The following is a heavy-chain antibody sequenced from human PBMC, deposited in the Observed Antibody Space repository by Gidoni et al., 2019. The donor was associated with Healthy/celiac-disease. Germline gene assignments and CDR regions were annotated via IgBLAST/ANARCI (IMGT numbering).Heavy chain of an antibody. V-gene: IGHV4-30-4*01. J-gene: IGHJ4*02. D-gene: IGHD3-22*01. CDR3: ARDKFYYDSSGYYFDY. CDR1: GGSISSGDYY. Sequence: QVQLQESGPGLVKPSQTLSLTCPVSGGSISSGDYYWSWIRQPPGKGLEWIGYIYYSGSTYYNPSLKSRVTISVDTSKNQFSLKLSSVTAADTAVYYCARDKFYYDSSGYYFDYWGQGTLVTVSS. CDR2: IYYSGST.